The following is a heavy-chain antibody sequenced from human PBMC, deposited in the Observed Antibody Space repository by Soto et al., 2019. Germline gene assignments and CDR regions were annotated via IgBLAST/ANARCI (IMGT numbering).Heavy chain of an antibody. CDR3: AAGEASSRNLAPYYLDF. CDR1: GGSMRNYF. CDR2: IHYSGTT. Sequence: SETLSLTCTVSGGSMRNYFWTWIRQPPGKGLEWIGYIHYSGTTSFFPSYNPSLRSRVTISEDTSKNQFSLKLLSVTTADTAVYFCAAGEASSRNLAPYYLDFWGQWTLVTVSS. V-gene: IGHV4-59*01. D-gene: IGHD6-13*01. J-gene: IGHJ4*02.